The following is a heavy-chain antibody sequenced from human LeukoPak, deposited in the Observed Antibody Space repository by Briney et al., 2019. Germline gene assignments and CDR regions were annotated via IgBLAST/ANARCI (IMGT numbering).Heavy chain of an antibody. CDR2: ISNDGSKK. Sequence: GRSLRLSCAAPGFTFSPYAMHWVRQAPGKGLEWVALISNDGSKKYNADSVKGRFTISRDNSKNTLDLQMNSLRAEDTAVYYCAKDGYCSSTSCYPNHFDSWGQGTLVTVSS. CDR3: AKDGYCSSTSCYPNHFDS. V-gene: IGHV3-30*18. CDR1: GFTFSPYA. D-gene: IGHD2-2*03. J-gene: IGHJ4*02.